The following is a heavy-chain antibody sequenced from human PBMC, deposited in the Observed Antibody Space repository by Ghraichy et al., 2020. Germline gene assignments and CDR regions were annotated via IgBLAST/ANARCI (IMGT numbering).Heavy chain of an antibody. CDR1: GYTFTSYG. J-gene: IGHJ4*02. V-gene: IGHV1-18*01. CDR2: ISAYNGNT. D-gene: IGHD3-3*01. CDR3: ARADTIFGVVTVLEGDY. Sequence: ASVKVSCKASGYTFTSYGISWVRQAPGQGLEWMGWISAYNGNTNYAQKLQGRVTMTTDTSTSTAYMELRSLRSDDTAVYYCARADTIFGVVTVLEGDYWGQGTLVTVSS.